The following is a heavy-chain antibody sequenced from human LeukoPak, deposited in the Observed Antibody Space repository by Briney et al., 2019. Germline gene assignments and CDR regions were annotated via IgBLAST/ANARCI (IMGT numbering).Heavy chain of an antibody. CDR1: GYTFTSYY. D-gene: IGHD1-26*01. V-gene: IGHV1-46*01. Sequence: ASVKVSCKASGYTFTSYYMHWVRQAPGQGLEWMGIINPSGGSTSYAQKLQGRATMTTDTSTSTAHMELRSLRSDDTAVYYCARFAGATDAFDIWGQGTMVTVSS. J-gene: IGHJ3*02. CDR2: INPSGGST. CDR3: ARFAGATDAFDI.